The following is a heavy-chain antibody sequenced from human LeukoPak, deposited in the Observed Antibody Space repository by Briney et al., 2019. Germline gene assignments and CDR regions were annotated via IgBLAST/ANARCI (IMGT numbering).Heavy chain of an antibody. J-gene: IGHJ4*02. CDR1: GYIFTNYD. CDR3: ARGLDNSWYTTGALAAY. CDR2: MNPNSGNS. D-gene: IGHD6-13*01. V-gene: IGHV1-8*01. Sequence: GASVKVSCKTSGYIFTNYDIIWVRQAAGQGLEWMGWMNPNSGNSIQTQKFQGRVAMTRNTSISTAHLEITGLRSDDTAVYFCARGLDNSWYTTGALAAYWGQGALVIVSS.